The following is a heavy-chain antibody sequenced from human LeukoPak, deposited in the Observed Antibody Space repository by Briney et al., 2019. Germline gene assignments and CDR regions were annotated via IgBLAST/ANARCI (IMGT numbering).Heavy chain of an antibody. CDR3: AAGSDTMAGFDY. D-gene: IGHD3-10*01. Sequence: ASVKVSCKASGGTSSSYAISWVRQAPGQGLEWMGRIIPIFGIANYAQKFQGRVTITADKSTSTAYMELSSLRSEDTAVYYCAAGSDTMAGFDYWGQGTLVTVSS. J-gene: IGHJ4*02. CDR2: IIPIFGIA. CDR1: GGTSSSYA. V-gene: IGHV1-69*04.